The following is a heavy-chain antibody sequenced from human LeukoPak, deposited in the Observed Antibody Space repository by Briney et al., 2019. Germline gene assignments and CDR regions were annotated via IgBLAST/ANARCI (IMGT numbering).Heavy chain of an antibody. CDR3: ARPYSSGDFDY. Sequence: GGSLRLSCAASGFTVSSNYMSWVRQAPGKGLEWVSVIYSGGSTYYADSVKGRFTISRDYSKNTLYLQMNSLRAEDTAVYYCARPYSSGDFDYWGQGTLVTVSS. CDR1: GFTVSSNY. V-gene: IGHV3-66*04. J-gene: IGHJ4*02. CDR2: IYSGGST. D-gene: IGHD6-25*01.